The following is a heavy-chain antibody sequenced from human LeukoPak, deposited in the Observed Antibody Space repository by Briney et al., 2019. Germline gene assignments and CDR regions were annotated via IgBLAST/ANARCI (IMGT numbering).Heavy chain of an antibody. CDR3: ARDVNSVVVVAATGWFDP. CDR1: GGSISSYY. CDR2: IYTSRST. D-gene: IGHD2-15*01. J-gene: IGHJ5*02. Sequence: SETLSLTCTVSGGSISSYYWSWIRQPAGKGLEWMGRIYTSRSTNYNPSLKRRVTMSVDASKNQFSLNLSSVTAADTAVYYCARDVNSVVVVAATGWFDPWGQGTLVTVSS. V-gene: IGHV4-4*07.